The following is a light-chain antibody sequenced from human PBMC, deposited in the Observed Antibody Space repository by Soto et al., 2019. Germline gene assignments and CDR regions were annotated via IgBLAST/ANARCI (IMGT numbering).Light chain of an antibody. CDR1: SSDVGSYNS. J-gene: IGLJ1*01. CDR2: DVS. CDR3: SSFTSSSSYV. V-gene: IGLV2-14*03. Sequence: QSVLAQPASVSGSPGQSITISCTGTSSDVGSYNSVSWYQRYPGKAPTLMIHDVSNRPPGVSNRFSGSKSGNTASLTISGLQAEDEDDYYCSSFTSSSSYVFGSGTKLTVL.